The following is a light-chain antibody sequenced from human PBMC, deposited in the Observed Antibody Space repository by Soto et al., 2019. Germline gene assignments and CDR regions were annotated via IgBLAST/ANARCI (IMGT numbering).Light chain of an antibody. V-gene: IGLV2-14*01. CDR2: EVS. J-gene: IGLJ1*01. CDR3: SSYAVITTLI. CDR1: SNDIGAFNY. Sequence: QSVLTQPASVSGSPGQSITISCTGTSNDIGAFNYVSWYQQHPGKAPTLMISEVSNRPSGVSNRFSGSKSGNTASLTISGLQAEDEADYYCSSYAVITTLIFGPSPKVTVL.